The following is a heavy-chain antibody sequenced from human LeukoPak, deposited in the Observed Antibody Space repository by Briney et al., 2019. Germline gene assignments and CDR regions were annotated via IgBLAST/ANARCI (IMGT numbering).Heavy chain of an antibody. CDR3: ARRDFDY. CDR2: TYYRSKWYH. CDR1: GDSVSNKRAA. J-gene: IGHJ4*02. Sequence: SQTLSLTCAISGDSVSNKRAAWNWIRQSSSRGLEWLGRTYYRSKWYHDYAVSVKSRITITPDTSKNQFSLQLNSVTPEDTAVYYCARRDFDYWGQGTLVTVSS. V-gene: IGHV6-1*01.